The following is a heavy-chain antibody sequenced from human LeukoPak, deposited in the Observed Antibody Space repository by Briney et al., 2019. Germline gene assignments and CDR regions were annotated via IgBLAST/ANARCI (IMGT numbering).Heavy chain of an antibody. D-gene: IGHD6-19*01. J-gene: IGHJ5*02. V-gene: IGHV4-59*01. CDR2: IYYSGST. CDR1: GGSISSYY. Sequence: PSETLSLTCTVSGGSISSYYWSWIRQPPGKGLEWIGYIYYSGSTNYNPSLKSPVTLSVDTSKNQYSLKLSSVTAADTAVYYCARDGYSSGRYNWFDPWGQGTLVTVSS. CDR3: ARDGYSSGRYNWFDP.